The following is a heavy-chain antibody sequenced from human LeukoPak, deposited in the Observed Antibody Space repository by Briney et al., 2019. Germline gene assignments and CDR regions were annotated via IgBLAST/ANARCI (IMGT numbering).Heavy chain of an antibody. CDR1: GYTFTSYG. V-gene: IGHV1-18*01. J-gene: IGHJ5*02. CDR2: ISAYNGNT. Sequence: APVKVSCKASGYTFTSYGISWVRQAPGQGLEWMGWISAYNGNTNYAQKLQGRVTMTTDTSTSTAYMELRSLRSDDTAVYYCARSCSGGSCYSIGWFDPWGQGTLVTVSS. D-gene: IGHD2-15*01. CDR3: ARSCSGGSCYSIGWFDP.